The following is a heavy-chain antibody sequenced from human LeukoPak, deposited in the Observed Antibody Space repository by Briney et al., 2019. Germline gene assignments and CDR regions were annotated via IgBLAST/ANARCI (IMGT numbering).Heavy chain of an antibody. V-gene: IGHV4-4*07. Sequence: SETLSLTCTVSGGSISSYYWSWIRQPAGKGLEWIGRIYTCGSTNYNPSLKSRVTMSVDTSKNQFSLKLSSVTAADTAVYYCARDFYIVGATYYYMDVWGKGTTVTVSS. J-gene: IGHJ6*03. CDR2: IYTCGST. CDR1: GGSISSYY. CDR3: ARDFYIVGATYYYMDV. D-gene: IGHD1-26*01.